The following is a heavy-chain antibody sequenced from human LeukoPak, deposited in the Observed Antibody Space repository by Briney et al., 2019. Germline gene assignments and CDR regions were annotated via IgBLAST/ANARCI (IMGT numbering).Heavy chain of an antibody. CDR3: ARGGVTIFGVVTRRFDY. CDR1: GGSFSGYY. V-gene: IGHV4-34*01. CDR2: INHSGST. Sequence: SETLSLTRAVYGGSFSGYYWSWIRQPPGKGLEWIGEINHSGSTNYNPSLKSRVTISVDTSKNQFSLKLSSVTAADTAVYYCARGGVTIFGVVTRRFDYWGQGTLVTVSS. D-gene: IGHD3-3*01. J-gene: IGHJ4*02.